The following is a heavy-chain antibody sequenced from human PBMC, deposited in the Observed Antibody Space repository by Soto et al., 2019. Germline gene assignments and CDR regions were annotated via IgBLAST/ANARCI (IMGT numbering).Heavy chain of an antibody. Sequence: ASVKVSCKASGYTFTGYYMHWVRQAPGQGLEWMGWINPNSGGTNYAQKFQGWVTMTRDTSISTAYMELSRLRSDDTAVYYCARGKGPPVSSSWYLVRGFDPWRQGTLVAVSS. D-gene: IGHD6-13*01. V-gene: IGHV1-2*04. CDR2: INPNSGGT. CDR3: ARGKGPPVSSSWYLVRGFDP. CDR1: GYTFTGYY. J-gene: IGHJ5*02.